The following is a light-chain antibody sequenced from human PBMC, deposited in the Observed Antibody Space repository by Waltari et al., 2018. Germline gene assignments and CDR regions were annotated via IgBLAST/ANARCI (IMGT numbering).Light chain of an antibody. CDR3: GTWDSSLSGAV. J-gene: IGLJ7*01. CDR2: ENT. Sequence: QSVLTPPPSLPAAPGLMATIPCPAGSSHFGNYYVPWYRQFPGTAPKLLIYENTERPSGIPGRFSGSKSGTSATLDITGLQAGDEADYYCGTWDSSLSGAVFGGGTHLTVL. V-gene: IGLV1-51*02. CDR1: SSHFGNYY.